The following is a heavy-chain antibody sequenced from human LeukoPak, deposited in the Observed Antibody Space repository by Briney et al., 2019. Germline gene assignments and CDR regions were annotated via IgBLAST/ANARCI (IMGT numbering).Heavy chain of an antibody. CDR2: ISYDGNSK. Sequence: GGSLRLSCAASIITFSSYVMHWVRQAPGKGLEWVALISYDGNSKYYANSVKGRFTISRDNSKKMLYLQMNSLRGDDTAVYYCAGYDFWSGSFDYWGQGTLVTVSS. J-gene: IGHJ4*02. D-gene: IGHD3-3*01. CDR3: AGYDFWSGSFDY. CDR1: IITFSSYV. V-gene: IGHV3-30-3*01.